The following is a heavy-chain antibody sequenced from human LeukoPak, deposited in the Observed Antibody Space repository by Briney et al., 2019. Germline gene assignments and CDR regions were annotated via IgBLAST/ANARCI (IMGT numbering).Heavy chain of an antibody. CDR1: GYTFTGYY. CDR2: INPNSGGT. CDR3: ARSEKYQLLIDY. D-gene: IGHD2-2*01. Sequence: ASVKVSCKASGYTFTGYYMHWVRQAPGQGLEWMGWINPNSGGTNYAQKFQDRVTMTRDTSISTAYMELSRLRSDDTAVYYCARSEKYQLLIDYWGQGTLVTVSS. J-gene: IGHJ4*02. V-gene: IGHV1-2*02.